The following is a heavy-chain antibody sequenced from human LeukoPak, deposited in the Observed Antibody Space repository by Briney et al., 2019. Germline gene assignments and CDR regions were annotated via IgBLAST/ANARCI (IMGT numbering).Heavy chain of an antibody. CDR2: IFYSGNT. Sequence: SETLSLTCTVSGGSIGSSNYYWGWIRQPPGKGLEWIGHIFYSGNTYYNPSLKSRVTISVDTSKNQFSLHLSSVTAADTATYYCARHGGGYSYYYYYYYMDVWGKGTTVTVSS. V-gene: IGHV4-39*01. D-gene: IGHD4-23*01. J-gene: IGHJ6*03. CDR1: GGSIGSSNYY. CDR3: ARHGGGYSYYYYYYYMDV.